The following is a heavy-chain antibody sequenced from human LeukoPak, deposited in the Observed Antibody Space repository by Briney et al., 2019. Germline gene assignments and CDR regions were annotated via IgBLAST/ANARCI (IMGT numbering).Heavy chain of an antibody. Sequence: GASVKVSCKASGYTFTGYYMHWVRQAPGQGLEWMGWINPNSGGTNYAQKFQGRVTMTRDTSISTAYMELSRLRSDDTAVYYCAREEEERFGELLFCYYGMDVWGQGTTVTVSS. D-gene: IGHD3-10*01. CDR1: GYTFTGYY. V-gene: IGHV1-2*02. J-gene: IGHJ6*02. CDR2: INPNSGGT. CDR3: AREEEERFGELLFCYYGMDV.